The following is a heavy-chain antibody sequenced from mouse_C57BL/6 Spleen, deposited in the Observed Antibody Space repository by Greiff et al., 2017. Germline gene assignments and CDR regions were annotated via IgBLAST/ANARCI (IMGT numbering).Heavy chain of an antibody. CDR2: INPNNGGT. V-gene: IGHV1-26*01. Sequence: VQLKQSGPELVKPGASVKISCKASGYTFTDYYMNWVKQSHGKSLEWIGDINPNNGGTSYNQKFKGKATLTVDKSSSTAYMELRSLTSEDSAVYYCARFGGYYGFDYWGQGTTLTVSS. CDR3: ARFGGYYGFDY. D-gene: IGHD2-3*01. CDR1: GYTFTDYY. J-gene: IGHJ2*01.